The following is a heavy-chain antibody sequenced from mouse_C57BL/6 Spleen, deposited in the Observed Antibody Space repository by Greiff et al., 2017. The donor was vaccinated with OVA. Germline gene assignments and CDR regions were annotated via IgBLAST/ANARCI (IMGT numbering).Heavy chain of an antibody. J-gene: IGHJ2*01. CDR3: ARGGYDDGDC. Sequence: QVQLQQPGAELVMPGASVKLSCKASGYTFTSYWMHWVKQRPGQGLEWIGEIDPSDSYTNYNQKFKGKSTLTVDKSSSTAYMQLSSLTAEDSAVYYCARGGYDDGDCWGQGTTLTVSS. V-gene: IGHV1-69*01. CDR1: GYTFTSYW. D-gene: IGHD2-2*01. CDR2: IDPSDSYT.